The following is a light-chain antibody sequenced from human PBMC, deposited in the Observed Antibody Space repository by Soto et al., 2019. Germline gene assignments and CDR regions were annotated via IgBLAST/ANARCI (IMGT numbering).Light chain of an antibody. CDR2: EVR. V-gene: IGLV2-14*01. CDR3: SSFTSKSTLI. CDR1: MRDVGAYNL. J-gene: IGLJ2*01. Sequence: QSALTQPASVSGSPGQSITISCAGTMRDVGAYNLVSWYQQHPGRVPQLIIYEVRNRPSGISFRFSGSKSRNTASLTISGLQAEDEADYYCSSFTSKSTLIFGGGTKVTVL.